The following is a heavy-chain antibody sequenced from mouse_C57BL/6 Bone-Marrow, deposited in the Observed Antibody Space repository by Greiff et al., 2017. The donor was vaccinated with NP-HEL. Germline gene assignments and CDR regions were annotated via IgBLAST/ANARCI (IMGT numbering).Heavy chain of an antibody. Sequence: VQLKESGAELVRPGASVKLSCTASGFNIKDDYMHWVKQRPEQGLEWIGWIDPENGDTEYASKFQGKATITADTSSNTAYLQLSSRTSEDTAVYYCTTGSNYILAMDYWGQGTSVTVSS. D-gene: IGHD2-5*01. CDR3: TTGSNYILAMDY. CDR1: GFNIKDDY. CDR2: IDPENGDT. V-gene: IGHV14-4*01. J-gene: IGHJ4*01.